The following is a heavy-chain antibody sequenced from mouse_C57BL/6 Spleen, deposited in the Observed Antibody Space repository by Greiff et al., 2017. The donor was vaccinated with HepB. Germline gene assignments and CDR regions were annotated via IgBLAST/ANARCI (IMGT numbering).Heavy chain of an antibody. V-gene: IGHV14-2*01. D-gene: IGHD2-3*01. CDR2: IDPEDGET. CDR1: GFNIKDYY. J-gene: IGHJ3*01. CDR3: ARPIYDGYYPAWFAY. Sequence: EVQVVESGAELVKPGASVKLSCTASGFNIKDYYMHWVKQRTEQGLEWIGRIDPEDGETKYAPKFQGKATITADTSSNKAYLQLSSLKSEDTAVYYCARPIYDGYYPAWFAYWGQGTLVTVSA.